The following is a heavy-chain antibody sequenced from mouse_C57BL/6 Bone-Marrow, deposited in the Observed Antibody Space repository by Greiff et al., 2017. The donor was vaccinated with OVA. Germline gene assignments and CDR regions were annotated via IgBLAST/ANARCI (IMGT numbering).Heavy chain of an antibody. CDR3: ASAHATGRAFAY. CDR1: GFSLTSYG. V-gene: IGHV2-6*01. D-gene: IGHD4-1*02. CDR2: IWGVGST. J-gene: IGHJ3*01. Sequence: VHLVESGPGLVAPSQSLSITCTVSGFSLTSYGVDWVRQSPGKGLEWLGVIWGVGSTNYNSALKSRLSISKDNSKSQVFLKMNSLQTDDTAMYYCASAHATGRAFAYWGQGTLVTVSA.